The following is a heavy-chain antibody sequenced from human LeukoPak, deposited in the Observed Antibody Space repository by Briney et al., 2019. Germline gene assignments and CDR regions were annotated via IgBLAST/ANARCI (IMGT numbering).Heavy chain of an antibody. D-gene: IGHD5-18*01. J-gene: IGHJ2*01. CDR3: AREGGYSHGLPRGYFDL. CDR2: IYYSGST. CDR1: GGSISSSSYY. V-gene: IGHV4-39*07. Sequence: SETLSLTCTVSGGSISSSSYYWGWIRQPPRKGLEWIGSIYYSGSTYYNPSLKSRVTISVDTSKNQFSLKLSSVTAADTAVYYCAREGGYSHGLPRGYFDLWGRGTLVTVSS.